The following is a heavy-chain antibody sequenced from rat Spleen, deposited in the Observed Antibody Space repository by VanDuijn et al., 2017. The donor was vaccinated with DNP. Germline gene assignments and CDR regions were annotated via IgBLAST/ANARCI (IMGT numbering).Heavy chain of an antibody. J-gene: IGHJ3*01. V-gene: IGHV2-6*01. CDR3: ARDNSGSTWFAY. D-gene: IGHD4-3*01. CDR2: ISSGGNT. Sequence: QVQLKESGPGLVQPSQTLSLTCTVSGFSLTSYTLSWVRQPPGKGLEWIATISSGGNTYYNSALKSRLSISRDTSKSQVFLKMNSLQTEDTAMYFCARDNSGSTWFAYWGQGTLVTVSS. CDR1: GFSLTSYT.